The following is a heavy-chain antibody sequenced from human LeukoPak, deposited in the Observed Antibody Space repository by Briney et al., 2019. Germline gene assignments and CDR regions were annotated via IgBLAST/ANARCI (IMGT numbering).Heavy chain of an antibody. D-gene: IGHD2-15*01. V-gene: IGHV1-2*02. CDR1: GYTFTGYY. CDR3: ARIRLYCSGGSCYDAFDI. Sequence: ASVKVSCKASGYTFTGYYMHWVRQAPGQGLEWMGWINPNSGGTNYAQKFQSRVTMTRDTSISTAYMELSRLRSDDTAVYYCARIRLYCSGGSCYDAFDIWGQGTMVTVSS. CDR2: INPNSGGT. J-gene: IGHJ3*02.